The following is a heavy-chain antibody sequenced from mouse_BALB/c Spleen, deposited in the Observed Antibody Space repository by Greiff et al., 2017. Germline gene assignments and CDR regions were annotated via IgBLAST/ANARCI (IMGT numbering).Heavy chain of an antibody. Sequence: EVMLVESGGGLVKPGGSLKLSCAASGFTFSSYAMSWVRQTPEKRLEWVASISSGGSTYYPDSVKGRFTISRDNARNILYLQMSSLRSEDTAMYYCANDGYYSNYYAMDYWGQGTSVTVSS. CDR3: ANDGYYSNYYAMDY. D-gene: IGHD2-3*01. CDR1: GFTFSSYA. J-gene: IGHJ4*01. V-gene: IGHV5-6-5*01. CDR2: ISSGGST.